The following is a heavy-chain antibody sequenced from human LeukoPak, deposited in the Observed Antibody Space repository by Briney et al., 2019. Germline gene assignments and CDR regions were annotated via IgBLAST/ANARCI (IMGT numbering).Heavy chain of an antibody. CDR3: VRDVPDGDVTTFDR. CDR2: INSYTGDP. J-gene: IGHJ5*02. CDR1: GYSLIRYA. D-gene: IGHD4-17*01. V-gene: IGHV7-4-1*02. Sequence: ASVKVSCKASGYSLIRYAINWVRQAPGQAPEWMGWINSYTGDPTYAQGFTGPFVFTIDTSVNTAYLQISSLEAEDTAVYYCVRDVPDGDVTTFDRWGQGTLITVSS.